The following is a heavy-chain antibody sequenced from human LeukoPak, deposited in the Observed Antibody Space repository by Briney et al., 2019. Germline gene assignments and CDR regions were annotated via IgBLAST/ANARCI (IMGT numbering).Heavy chain of an antibody. CDR3: ATLDGYRIY. Sequence: GASVTVSCTASGYTFTSYYMHWGRQAPGQGLEWMGIINPSGGSTSYAQKFQGRVTITRDTTTSTVYMELSSLRSEDTAVYYCATLDGYRIYWGQGTLVTVSS. CDR2: INPSGGST. V-gene: IGHV1-46*01. D-gene: IGHD5-24*01. CDR1: GYTFTSYY. J-gene: IGHJ4*02.